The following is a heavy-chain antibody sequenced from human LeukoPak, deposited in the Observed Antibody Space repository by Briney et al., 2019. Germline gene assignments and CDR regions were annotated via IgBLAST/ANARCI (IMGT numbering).Heavy chain of an antibody. J-gene: IGHJ4*02. CDR2: ISGSGGST. Sequence: QPGGSLRLSCAASGFTFSNYAMTWLRQAPGKGLEWVSGISGSGGSTYYVDSVKGRFTISRDNSKNTLYLQMNSLREEDTALYFCAKNGGGQCYSHLDSWGQGNLVTVSS. CDR1: GFTFSNYA. CDR3: AKNGGGQCYSHLDS. D-gene: IGHD2-21*01. V-gene: IGHV3-23*01.